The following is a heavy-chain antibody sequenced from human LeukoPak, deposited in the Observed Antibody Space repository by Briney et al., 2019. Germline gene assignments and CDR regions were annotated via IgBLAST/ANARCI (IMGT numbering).Heavy chain of an antibody. V-gene: IGHV3-30-3*01. CDR1: GFTFSSYA. CDR2: ISYDGSDK. Sequence: GRSLRLSWAASGFTFSSYAIHGVRQAPGKGLEWVAVISYDGSDKYYADSVKGQFTIARDNSKNTLYLQMNSLRAEDTAVYYCARALPERATVAAYFDYWGQGTLVTVSS. D-gene: IGHD5-24*01. CDR3: ARALPERATVAAYFDY. J-gene: IGHJ4*02.